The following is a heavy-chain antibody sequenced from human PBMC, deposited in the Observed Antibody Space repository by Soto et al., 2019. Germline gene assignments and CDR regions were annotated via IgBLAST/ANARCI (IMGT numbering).Heavy chain of an antibody. Sequence: PGGSLRLSCATSGLTFSSVWMSWVRQAPGKGLEWVANIKPDGSEKYYVDSVKGRFTISRDNAKNSLDLLMNSLRADDTAMYYCARGRGLDVWGQGTTVTVSS. J-gene: IGHJ6*02. CDR1: GLTFSSVW. CDR3: ARGRGLDV. CDR2: IKPDGSEK. V-gene: IGHV3-7*01.